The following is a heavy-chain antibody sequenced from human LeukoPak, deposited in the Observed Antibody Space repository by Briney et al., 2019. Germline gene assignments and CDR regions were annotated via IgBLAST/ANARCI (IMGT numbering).Heavy chain of an antibody. CDR2: IYYSGST. J-gene: IGHJ4*02. CDR1: GGSFSSSSYY. V-gene: IGHV4-39*01. Sequence: SETLSLTCTVSGGSFSSSSYYWGWIRQPPGKGLEWIGSIYYSGSTYYNPSLKSRVTISVDTSKNQFSLKLSSVTAADTAVYYCASDGLAARPTDYWGQGTLVTVSS. D-gene: IGHD6-6*01. CDR3: ASDGLAARPTDY.